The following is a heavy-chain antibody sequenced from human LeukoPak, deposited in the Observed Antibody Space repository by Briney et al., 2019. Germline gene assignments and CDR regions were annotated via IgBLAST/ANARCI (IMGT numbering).Heavy chain of an antibody. J-gene: IGHJ4*02. Sequence: PGGSLRLSCAASGFTFSSYAMSWVRQAPGKGLEWVSAISGSGGSTYYADSVEGRFTISRDNSKNTLYLQMNSLRAEDTAVYYCAKDRYGSGSYTDYWGQGTLVTVSS. CDR3: AKDRYGSGSYTDY. V-gene: IGHV3-23*01. CDR1: GFTFSSYA. D-gene: IGHD3-10*01. CDR2: ISGSGGST.